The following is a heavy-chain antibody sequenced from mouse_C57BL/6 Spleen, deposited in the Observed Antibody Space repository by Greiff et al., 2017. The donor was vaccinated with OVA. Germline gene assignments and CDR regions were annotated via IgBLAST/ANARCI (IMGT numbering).Heavy chain of an antibody. J-gene: IGHJ2*01. Sequence: EVKVEESGGGLVQPGGSMKLSCVASGFTFSNYWMNWVRQSPEKGLEWVAQIRLKSDNYATHYAESVKGRFTISRDDSKSSVYLQMNNLRAEDTGIYYCTGSYYSNWYYFDYWGQGTTLTVSS. CDR2: IRLKSDNYAT. V-gene: IGHV6-3*01. CDR3: TGSYYSNWYYFDY. CDR1: GFTFSNYW. D-gene: IGHD2-5*01.